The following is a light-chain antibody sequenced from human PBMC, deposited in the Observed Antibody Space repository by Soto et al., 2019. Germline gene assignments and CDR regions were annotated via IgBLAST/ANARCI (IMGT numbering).Light chain of an antibody. CDR3: QQYDNWPWT. V-gene: IGKV3-15*01. J-gene: IGKJ1*01. CDR2: GAS. CDR1: QSISDT. Sequence: EIVMTQSPATLSVSPGGRATLSCRDSQSISDTLAWCQQSPGQAPRLLIHGASTRAPGFPARFSGSVSGTGFTLTISSLQSGDFAVYYCQQYDNWPWTFGQGTKVEIK.